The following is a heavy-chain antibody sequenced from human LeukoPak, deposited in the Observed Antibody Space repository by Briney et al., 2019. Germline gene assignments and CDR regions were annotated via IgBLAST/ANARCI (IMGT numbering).Heavy chain of an antibody. Sequence: SETLSLTCAVYGGSFSGYYWSWIRQPPGKGPEWIGEINHSGSTNYNPSLKSRVTISVDTSKNQFSLKLSSVTAADTAVYYCARGKTLGGYYFDYWGQGTLVTVSS. CDR3: ARGKTLGGYYFDY. CDR2: INHSGST. CDR1: GGSFSGYY. V-gene: IGHV4-34*01. D-gene: IGHD1-26*01. J-gene: IGHJ4*02.